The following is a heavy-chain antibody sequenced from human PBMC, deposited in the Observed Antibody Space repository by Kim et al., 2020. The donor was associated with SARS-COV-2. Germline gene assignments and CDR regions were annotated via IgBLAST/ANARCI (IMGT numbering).Heavy chain of an antibody. CDR1: GGSFSGYY. CDR2: INHSGST. V-gene: IGHV4-34*01. J-gene: IGHJ5*02. CDR3: ARGNVEDIVVVPAAKGRGPNPPHWFDP. D-gene: IGHD2-2*01. Sequence: SETLSLTCAVYGGSFSGYYWSWIRQPPGKGLEWIGEINHSGSTNYNPSLKSRVTISVDTSKNQFSLKLSSVTAADTAVYYCARGNVEDIVVVPAAKGRGPNPPHWFDPWGQGTLVTVSS.